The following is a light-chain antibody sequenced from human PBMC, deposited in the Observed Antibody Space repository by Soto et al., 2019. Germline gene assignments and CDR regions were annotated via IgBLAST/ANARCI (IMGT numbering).Light chain of an antibody. Sequence: DIVMTQSPDSLAVSLGERATINCKSSQNVLYKSNNENYLAWFQQKPGQPPKLLIYWASTRKSGVPDRFTGSGPESKCTRTLCSLQAEDVAVYYCQQYYKTPPNTFGQGTRLEI. CDR3: QQYYKTPPNT. CDR2: WAS. J-gene: IGKJ2*01. CDR1: QNVLYKSNNENY. V-gene: IGKV4-1*01.